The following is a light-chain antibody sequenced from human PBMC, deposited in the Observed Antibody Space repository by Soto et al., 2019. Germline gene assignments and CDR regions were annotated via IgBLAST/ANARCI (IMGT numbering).Light chain of an antibody. CDR2: DAS. V-gene: IGKV3-11*01. Sequence: EIGLTQSPATLSLSPGERATLSCRASQTVSTDLAWYQHRPGQAPRLLIYDASDRATGIPARFSGSGSGTDFSLTISDLEPEDFAVYYCQQRSSWPPITFGQGTRLEIK. J-gene: IGKJ5*01. CDR3: QQRSSWPPIT. CDR1: QTVSTD.